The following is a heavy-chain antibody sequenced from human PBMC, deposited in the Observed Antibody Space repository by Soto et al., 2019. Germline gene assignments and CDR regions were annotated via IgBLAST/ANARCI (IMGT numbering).Heavy chain of an antibody. CDR1: GYTFTSYG. J-gene: IGHJ4*02. D-gene: IGHD2-2*01. CDR3: ARAIVVVPAASAFDY. Sequence: QVPLVQSGAEVKKPGASVKVSCKASGYTFTSYGISWVRQAPGQGLEWMGWISAYNGNTNYAQKLQGRVTMTTDTSTSTAYMGLRSLRSDDTAVYYCARAIVVVPAASAFDYWGQGTLVTVSS. CDR2: ISAYNGNT. V-gene: IGHV1-18*01.